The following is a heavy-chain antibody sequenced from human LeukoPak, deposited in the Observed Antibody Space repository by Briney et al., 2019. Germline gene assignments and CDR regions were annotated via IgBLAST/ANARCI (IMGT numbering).Heavy chain of an antibody. Sequence: PGGSLRLSCAASGFTFSSYAVDWVRQAPGKGLEWVSAITSRGGSTYYADSVKGRFTISRDSSKNTLYLQMNSLRAEDTALYYCAKGRGSGWFAEYFHHWGQGTLVTVSS. CDR3: AKGRGSGWFAEYFHH. J-gene: IGHJ1*01. CDR2: ITSRGGST. V-gene: IGHV3-23*01. CDR1: GFTFSSYA. D-gene: IGHD6-19*01.